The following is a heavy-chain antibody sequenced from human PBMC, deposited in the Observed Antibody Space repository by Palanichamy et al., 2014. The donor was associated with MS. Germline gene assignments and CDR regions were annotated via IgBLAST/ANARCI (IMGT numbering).Heavy chain of an antibody. V-gene: IGHV4-61*10. CDR2: IYYTGST. J-gene: IGHJ4*01. CDR3: ATGRGRGFFDY. Sequence: TTGGGLEWIGYIYYTGSTSYNPSLESRVTISVDTSKNQFSLKLSSVTAADTAVYYCATGRGRGFFDYWGRGTLVTVSS.